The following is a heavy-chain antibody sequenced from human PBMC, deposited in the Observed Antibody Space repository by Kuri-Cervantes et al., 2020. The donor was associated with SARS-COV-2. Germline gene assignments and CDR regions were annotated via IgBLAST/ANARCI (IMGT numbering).Heavy chain of an antibody. J-gene: IGHJ5*02. CDR3: ARDILVLGHNWFDP. D-gene: IGHD2-2*01. CDR1: GFTFSSYA. V-gene: IGHV3-30-3*01. Sequence: GESLKISCAASGFTFSSYAMHWVRQAPGKGLEWVAVISYDGGNKYYADSVKGRFTISRDNSKNTLYLQMNSLRAEDTAVYYCARDILVLGHNWFDPWGQGTLVTVSS. CDR2: ISYDGGNK.